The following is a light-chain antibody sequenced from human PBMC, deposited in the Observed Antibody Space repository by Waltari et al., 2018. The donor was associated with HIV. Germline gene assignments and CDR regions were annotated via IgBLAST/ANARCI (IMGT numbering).Light chain of an antibody. J-gene: IGLJ1*01. Sequence: SYELTQPPSVSVSPGQTARITCTGDKLGDTNAPWYQQKPGQSPVLVIYQDTKRPSGIPERFSGSNSGNTATLTISGTQSMDEADYYCQAWDSSTSYVFGTGTKVTVL. CDR3: QAWDSSTSYV. CDR1: KLGDTN. CDR2: QDT. V-gene: IGLV3-1*01.